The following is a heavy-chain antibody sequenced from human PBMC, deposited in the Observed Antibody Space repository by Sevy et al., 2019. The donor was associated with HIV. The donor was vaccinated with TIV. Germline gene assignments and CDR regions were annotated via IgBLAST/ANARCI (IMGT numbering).Heavy chain of an antibody. Sequence: GGSLRLSCAASGFTFSDYYMSWIRQAPGKGLEWVSYISSSGSTIHYADSVMGRFTISRDNAKNSLYLQMNSLRAEDTAVYYCARGEHDYVLDYWGQGTLVTVSS. J-gene: IGHJ4*02. CDR3: ARGEHDYVLDY. CDR1: GFTFSDYY. D-gene: IGHD4-17*01. CDR2: ISSSGSTI. V-gene: IGHV3-11*01.